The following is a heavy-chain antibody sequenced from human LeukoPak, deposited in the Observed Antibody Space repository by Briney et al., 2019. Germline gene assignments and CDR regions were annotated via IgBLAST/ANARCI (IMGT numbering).Heavy chain of an antibody. CDR2: INTNTGNP. CDR3: ARGWAAMVRYYGMDV. D-gene: IGHD3-10*01. J-gene: IGHJ6*02. Sequence: ASVKVSCKASGYTFTSYAMNWVRQAPGQGLEWMGWINTNTGNPTYAQGFTGRFVFSLDASVSTAYLQISSLKAEDTAVYYCARGWAAMVRYYGMDVWGQGTTVTVSS. V-gene: IGHV7-4-1*02. CDR1: GYTFTSYA.